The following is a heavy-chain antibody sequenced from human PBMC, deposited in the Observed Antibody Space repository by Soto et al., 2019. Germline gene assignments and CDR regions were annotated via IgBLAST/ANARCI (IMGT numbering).Heavy chain of an antibody. CDR1: GGSISSGDYY. J-gene: IGHJ4*02. CDR3: ARGDGYYDFWSGPTYDY. V-gene: IGHV4-30-4*01. CDR2: IYYSGST. D-gene: IGHD3-3*01. Sequence: SETLSLTCTVSGGSISSGDYYWSWIRQPPGKGLEWIGYIYYSGSTYYNPSLKSRVTISVDTSKNQFSLKLSSVTAADTAVYYCARGDGYYDFWSGPTYDYWGQGTLVTVSS.